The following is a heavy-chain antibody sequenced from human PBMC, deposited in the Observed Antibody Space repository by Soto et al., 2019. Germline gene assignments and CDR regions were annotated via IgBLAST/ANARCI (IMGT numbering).Heavy chain of an antibody. CDR1: GFTVSSNY. CDR2: IYSGGGT. J-gene: IGHJ6*03. CDR3: ARVLRCSSTSCSSYYMDV. D-gene: IGHD2-2*01. Sequence: GGSLRLSCAASGFTVSSNYMSWVRQAPGKGLEWVSVIYSGGGTYYADSVKGRFTISRDNSKNTLYLQMNSLRAEDTAVYYCARVLRCSSTSCSSYYMDVWGKGTTVTVSS. V-gene: IGHV3-66*01.